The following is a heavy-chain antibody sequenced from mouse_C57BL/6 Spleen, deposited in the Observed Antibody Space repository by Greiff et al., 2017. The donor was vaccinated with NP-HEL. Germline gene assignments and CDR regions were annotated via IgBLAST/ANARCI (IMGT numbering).Heavy chain of an antibody. CDR2: IYPGGGYT. D-gene: IGHD2-14*01. Sequence: IYPGGGYTNYNETFKGKATLTADKSSSTAYMQFSSLTSEDSAIYYCARGGSYDYYAMDYWGQGTSVTVSS. J-gene: IGHJ4*01. V-gene: IGHV1-63*01. CDR3: ARGGSYDYYAMDY.